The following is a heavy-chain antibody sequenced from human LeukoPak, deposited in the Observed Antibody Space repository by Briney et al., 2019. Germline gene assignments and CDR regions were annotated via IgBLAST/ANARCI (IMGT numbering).Heavy chain of an antibody. CDR1: GYSFTNYG. CDR3: ARDLREGSSSYQIPFDY. J-gene: IGHJ4*02. D-gene: IGHD6-13*01. Sequence: ASVKVSCKASGYSFTNYGISWVRQAPGQGLEWMGWSSAYNGNTNYAQRLQGRVTMAADTSTSTAYMELRSLRSDDTAVYYCARDLREGSSSYQIPFDYWGQGTLVTVSS. V-gene: IGHV1-18*01. CDR2: SSAYNGNT.